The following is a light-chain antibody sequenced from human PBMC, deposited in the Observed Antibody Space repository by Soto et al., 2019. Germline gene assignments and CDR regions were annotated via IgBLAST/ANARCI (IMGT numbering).Light chain of an antibody. CDR1: QSVSNN. CDR2: HAS. Sequence: EIVMTQSPATLSVSPGERATLSCRASQSVSNNLAGYQQKPGQAPRLLIYHASTRATGIPARFSGSGSGTEFTLAISSLQSEDFGVYYCQQYNKWPLTFGGGTKVEIK. J-gene: IGKJ4*01. V-gene: IGKV3-15*01. CDR3: QQYNKWPLT.